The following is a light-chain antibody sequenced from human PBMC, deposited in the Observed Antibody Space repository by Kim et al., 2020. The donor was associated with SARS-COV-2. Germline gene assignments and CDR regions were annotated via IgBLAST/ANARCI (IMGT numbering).Light chain of an antibody. CDR1: NIGSKT. J-gene: IGLJ2*01. V-gene: IGLV3-21*04. CDR3: QVWDTGSDHVV. Sequence: VAPGKTARITCGRNNIGSKTVHWYQQKPGQAPVLVIFYDSDRPSGIPERLSGSNSGDTATLTISRVEAGDEADYYCQVWDTGSDHVVFGGGTQLTV. CDR2: YDS.